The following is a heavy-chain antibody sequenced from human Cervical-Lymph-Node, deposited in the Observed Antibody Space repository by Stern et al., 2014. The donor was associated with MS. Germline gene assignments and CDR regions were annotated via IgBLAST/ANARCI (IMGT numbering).Heavy chain of an antibody. CDR1: GFTFTSSA. CDR3: AAEPNYYDSSGSDAFDI. CDR2: IVVGGGNT. J-gene: IGHJ3*02. V-gene: IGHV1-58*01. D-gene: IGHD3-22*01. Sequence: QMQLVQYGPEVKKPGTSVKVSCKASGFTFTSSAVQWVRQARGQRLEWIGWIVVGGGNTHYAQKFQERVTITRDMSTSTAYMELSSLRSEDTAVYYCAAEPNYYDSSGSDAFDIWGQGTMVTVSS.